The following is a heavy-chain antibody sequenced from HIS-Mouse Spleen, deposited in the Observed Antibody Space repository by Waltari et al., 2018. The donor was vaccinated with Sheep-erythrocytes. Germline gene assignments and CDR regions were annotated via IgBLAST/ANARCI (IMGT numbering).Heavy chain of an antibody. CDR3: ARDARTYYDFWSGYDSDYYYYGMDV. CDR2: IYYSGST. V-gene: IGHV4-31*03. Sequence: QVQLQESGPGLVKPSQTLSLTCTVSCGSISSGGYYRSWIRQPPGKGLEWIGYIYYSGSTYYNPSLKSRVTISVDTSKNQFSLKLSSVTAADTAVYYCARDARTYYDFWSGYDSDYYYYGMDVWGQGTTVTVSS. CDR1: CGSISSGGYY. D-gene: IGHD3-3*01. J-gene: IGHJ6*02.